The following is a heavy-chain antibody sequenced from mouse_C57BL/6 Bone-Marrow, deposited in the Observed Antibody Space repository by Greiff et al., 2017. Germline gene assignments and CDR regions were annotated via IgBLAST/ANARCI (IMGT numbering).Heavy chain of an antibody. V-gene: IGHV7-1*01. J-gene: IGHJ4*01. CDR1: GFTFSDFY. CDR2: SRNKANDYTT. Sequence: EVNVVESGGGLVQSGRSLRLSCATSGFTFSDFYMEWVRQAPGKGLEWIAASRNKANDYTTEYSASVKGRFIVSRDTSQSILYLQMDALRTEDTAIYYYARDACYDYCAMDYWGQGTSVTVSS. CDR3: ARDACYDYCAMDY.